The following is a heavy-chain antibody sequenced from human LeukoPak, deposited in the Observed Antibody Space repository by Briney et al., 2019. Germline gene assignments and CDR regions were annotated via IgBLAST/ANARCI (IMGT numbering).Heavy chain of an antibody. J-gene: IGHJ3*02. CDR2: VYPGDSDT. Sequence: GASLKISCKISGYSFTNYWIGWVRQMPGKGLEWMGIVYPGDSDTRYSPSFQGLVTISADKSITTAYLQWSSLKASDTAIYYCARDLGLNNAFDIWGQGTMVTVSS. CDR3: ARDLGLNNAFDI. V-gene: IGHV5-51*01. CDR1: GYSFTNYW. D-gene: IGHD7-27*01.